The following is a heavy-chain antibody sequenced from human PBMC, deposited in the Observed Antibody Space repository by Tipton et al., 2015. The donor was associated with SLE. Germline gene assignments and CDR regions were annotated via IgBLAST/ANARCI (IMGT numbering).Heavy chain of an antibody. V-gene: IGHV4-34*01. CDR2: INHSGST. J-gene: IGHJ3*02. Sequence: TLSLTCAVYGGSFSGYYWSWIRQPPGKGLEWIGEINHSGSTNYNPSLKSRVTISVDRSKNQFSLKLSSVTAADTAVYYCAREAGENAFDIWGQGTMVTVSS. D-gene: IGHD3-10*01. CDR3: AREAGENAFDI. CDR1: GGSFSGYY.